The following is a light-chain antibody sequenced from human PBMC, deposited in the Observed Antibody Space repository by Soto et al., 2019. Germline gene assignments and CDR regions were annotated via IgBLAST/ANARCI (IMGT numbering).Light chain of an antibody. V-gene: IGKV3-20*01. CDR2: GAS. CDR1: LSVSGSQ. J-gene: IGKJ1*01. CDR3: QQYVTSRRT. Sequence: VFTQSPGTLSLSPGERATLSFSSSLSVSGSQLAWYQQKPGQPPRLLIYGASSRAAGIPDRFSGSGSGTDFTLTINRLEPEDFAVYYCQQYVTSRRTFGPGTKVDIK.